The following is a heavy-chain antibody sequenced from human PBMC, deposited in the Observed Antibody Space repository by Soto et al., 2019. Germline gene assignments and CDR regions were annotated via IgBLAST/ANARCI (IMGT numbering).Heavy chain of an antibody. J-gene: IGHJ4*02. CDR2: IIPIFGTA. V-gene: IGHV1-69*13. D-gene: IGHD3-22*01. CDR1: GGTFSRYG. CDR3: ARERKPFTYYYDSSGYYGSRSNFDD. Sequence: GASVKVSCKASGGTFSRYGISWVRQAPGQGLEWMGGIIPIFGTANYAQKFQGRVTITADESTSTAYMELSSLRSEDTAVYYCARERKPFTYYYDSSGYYGSRSNFDDWGQGTLVTVSS.